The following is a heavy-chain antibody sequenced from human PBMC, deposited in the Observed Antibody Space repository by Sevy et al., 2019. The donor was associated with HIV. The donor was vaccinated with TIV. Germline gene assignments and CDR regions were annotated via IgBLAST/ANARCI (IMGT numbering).Heavy chain of an antibody. V-gene: IGHV3-23*01. Sequence: GGSLRLSCAASGFRLNIYAMSWVRQAPGKGLEWLSAISGGGDGTYYAYSVKGRFTISGDNSRNTLYLQMNSLRAEDTAVYYCAKRPYYYYNSDGHLVSSTDEADYWGQGSLVTVSS. CDR3: AKRPYYYYNSDGHLVSSTDEADY. CDR2: ISGGGDGT. CDR1: GFRLNIYA. J-gene: IGHJ4*02. D-gene: IGHD3-22*01.